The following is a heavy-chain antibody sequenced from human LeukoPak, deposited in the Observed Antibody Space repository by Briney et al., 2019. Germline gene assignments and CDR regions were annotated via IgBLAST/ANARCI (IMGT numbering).Heavy chain of an antibody. CDR1: GYSISSGYY. Sequence: SETLSLTYNVSGYSISSGYYWGWIRQPPGKGLEWIGSIYPSGSAYYNPSLKSRVTISVDTSKNHFSLKVSSVTAADTAVYYCAREDLGPNAFDIWGQGTMVTVSS. V-gene: IGHV4-38-2*02. D-gene: IGHD3-10*01. J-gene: IGHJ3*02. CDR2: IYPSGSA. CDR3: AREDLGPNAFDI.